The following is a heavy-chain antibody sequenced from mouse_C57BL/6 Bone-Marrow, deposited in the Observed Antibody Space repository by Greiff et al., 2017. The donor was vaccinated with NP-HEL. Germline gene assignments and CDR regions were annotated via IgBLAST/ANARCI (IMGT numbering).Heavy chain of an antibody. V-gene: IGHV5-12*01. D-gene: IGHD1-1*01. CDR3: ARLHYYGSLDY. CDR2: ISNGGGST. CDR1: GFTFSDYY. Sequence: EVKLVESGGGLVQPGGSLKLSCAASGFTFSDYYMYWVRQTPEKRLEWVAYISNGGGSTYYLDTVKGRFTISRDNAKNTLYLQMSRLKSEDTAMYYCARLHYYGSLDYWGQGTTLTVSS. J-gene: IGHJ2*01.